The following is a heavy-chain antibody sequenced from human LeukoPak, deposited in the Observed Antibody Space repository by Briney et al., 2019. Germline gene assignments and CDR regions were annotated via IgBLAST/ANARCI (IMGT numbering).Heavy chain of an antibody. D-gene: IGHD2-2*01. CDR3: ARDLGYCSSTSCYRLNAFDI. J-gene: IGHJ3*02. CDR2: INWNGGST. V-gene: IGHV3-20*04. Sequence: TGGSLRLSCAASRFTFDDYGMSWVRQAPGKGLEWVSGINWNGGSTGYADSVKGRFTISRDNAKNSLYLQMNNLRAEDTAMYFCARDLGYCSSTSCYRLNAFDIWGQGTMVTVSS. CDR1: RFTFDDYG.